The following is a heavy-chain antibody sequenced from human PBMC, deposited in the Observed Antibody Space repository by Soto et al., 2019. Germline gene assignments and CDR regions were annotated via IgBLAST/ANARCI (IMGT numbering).Heavy chain of an antibody. Sequence: VQLVESGGGLVKPGGSLRLSCAASAFTFSTYTMSWVRQTPGKGLEWVSSISSTGTYIYYADSLRGRFTISRDNAKNSLYLLMNSLRAEDTALYYCARDHSSGWYFEYWGQGALVTVSS. D-gene: IGHD6-19*01. CDR3: ARDHSSGWYFEY. V-gene: IGHV3-21*01. CDR2: ISSTGTYI. CDR1: AFTFSTYT. J-gene: IGHJ4*02.